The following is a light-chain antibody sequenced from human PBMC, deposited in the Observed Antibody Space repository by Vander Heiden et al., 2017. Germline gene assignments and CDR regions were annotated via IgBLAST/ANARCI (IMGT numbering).Light chain of an antibody. CDR3: QSADSSGTYGV. Sequence: SYELTQPPPVSVSPGQTARITCSGDALPKQYAYWYQQKPGQAPVLVIYNESERPSGIPERFSGSSSGTTVTLTISGVQAEDEADYYCQSADSSGTYGVFGGGTKLTVL. CDR1: ALPKQY. CDR2: NES. J-gene: IGLJ2*01. V-gene: IGLV3-25*03.